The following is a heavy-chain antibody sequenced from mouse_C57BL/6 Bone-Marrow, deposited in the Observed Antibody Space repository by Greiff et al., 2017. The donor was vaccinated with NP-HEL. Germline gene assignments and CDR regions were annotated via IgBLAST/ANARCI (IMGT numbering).Heavy chain of an antibody. V-gene: IGHV5-4*03. CDR3: ARALTRITTTDYYAMDY. J-gene: IGHJ4*01. CDR2: ISDGGSYT. CDR1: GFTFSSYA. D-gene: IGHD2-4*01. Sequence: EVKLMESGGGLVKPGGSLKLSCAASGFTFSSYAMSWVRQTPEKRLEWVATISDGGSYTYYPDNVKGRFTISRDNAKNNLYLQMSHLKSEDTAMYYCARALTRITTTDYYAMDYWGQGTSVTVSS.